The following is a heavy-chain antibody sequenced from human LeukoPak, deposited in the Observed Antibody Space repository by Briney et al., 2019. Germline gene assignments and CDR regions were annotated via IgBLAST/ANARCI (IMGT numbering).Heavy chain of an antibody. D-gene: IGHD3-3*01. V-gene: IGHV1-18*01. CDR3: ASGGSPRSYYDFWSGYPYGMDV. Sequence: GASVKASCKASGYTFTSYGISWVRQAPGQGLEWMGWISAYNGNTNYAQKLQGRVTMTTDTSTSTAYMELRSLRSDDTAVYYCASGGSPRSYYDFWSGYPYGMDVWGQGTTVTVSS. J-gene: IGHJ6*02. CDR1: GYTFTSYG. CDR2: ISAYNGNT.